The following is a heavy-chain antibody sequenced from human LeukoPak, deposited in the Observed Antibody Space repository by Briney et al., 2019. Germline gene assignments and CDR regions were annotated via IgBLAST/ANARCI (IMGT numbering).Heavy chain of an antibody. D-gene: IGHD1-26*01. CDR1: GFTFNSYW. V-gene: IGHV3-7*01. CDR3: AREGWSGRNGEYLVGGMDV. J-gene: IGHJ6*02. Sequence: GGSLRLSCAASGFTFNSYWMNWVRQAPGKGLEWVANIKRDGSGKYYVDSVKGRFTISRDNAKNTLYLQMHSLRAEDTALYCCAREGWSGRNGEYLVGGMDVWAQGTTVTVSS. CDR2: IKRDGSGK.